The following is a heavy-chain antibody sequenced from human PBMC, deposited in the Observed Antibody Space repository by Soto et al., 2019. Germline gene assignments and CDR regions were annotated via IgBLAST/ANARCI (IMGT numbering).Heavy chain of an antibody. Sequence: QVRLIQSGPEMMQPGASVRVSCKASGFTALSYAFHWVRQAPGQGPEWLGWLNGGVDGTSYSQRFQGRSTISRDTTTNTVYLEVTSLTSEDTAVYYCAREVNGVTSFDYWGQGTLVTVSS. V-gene: IGHV1-3*01. CDR2: LNGGVDGT. D-gene: IGHD3-3*01. J-gene: IGHJ4*02. CDR3: AREVNGVTSFDY. CDR1: GFTALSYA.